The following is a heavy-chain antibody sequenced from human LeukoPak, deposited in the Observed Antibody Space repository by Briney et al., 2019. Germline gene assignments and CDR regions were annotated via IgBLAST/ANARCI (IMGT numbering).Heavy chain of an antibody. Sequence: KTSETLSLTCTVSGGSISSSSYYWGWIRQPPGKGLEWIGSIYYSGSTYYNPSLKSRVTISVDTSKNQFSLKLSSVTAADTAVYYCARTLYYYDSSGYYMIFDYWGQGTLVTVSS. CDR3: ARTLYYYDSSGYYMIFDY. J-gene: IGHJ4*02. CDR1: GGSISSSSYY. CDR2: IYYSGST. D-gene: IGHD3-22*01. V-gene: IGHV4-39*01.